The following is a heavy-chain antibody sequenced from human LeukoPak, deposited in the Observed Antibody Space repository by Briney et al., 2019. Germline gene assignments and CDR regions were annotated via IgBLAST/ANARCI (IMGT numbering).Heavy chain of an antibody. CDR3: TRLVIYPADYYCMND. D-gene: IGHD4-23*01. V-gene: IGHV1-18*01. CDR1: GSTFPFYG. CDR2: MCRYNGNT. J-gene: IGHJ6*03. Sequence: ASVKVSFTASGSTFPFYGFSWVRLAPGQGLEWRGWMCRYNGNTNYAHKYQGRVSMTTDTSTSAANMELTSLTSDDTAMYYCTRLVIYPADYYCMNDWGEGTTLTVYS.